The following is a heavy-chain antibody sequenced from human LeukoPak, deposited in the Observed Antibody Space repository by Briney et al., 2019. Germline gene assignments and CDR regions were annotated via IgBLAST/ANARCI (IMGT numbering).Heavy chain of an antibody. V-gene: IGHV4-61*02. CDR3: ARSYYYDTSGSKDAFDI. CDR2: IYSSGST. CDR1: GGSISSGSYY. Sequence: SQTLSLTCSVSGGSISSGSYYLNWIRQPAGKGLEWIGSIYSSGSTNYNPSLKSRVTISGDTSKNQFSLKLNSVTAADTAVYYCARSYYYDTSGSKDAFDIWGQGTMVTVSS. J-gene: IGHJ3*02. D-gene: IGHD3-22*01.